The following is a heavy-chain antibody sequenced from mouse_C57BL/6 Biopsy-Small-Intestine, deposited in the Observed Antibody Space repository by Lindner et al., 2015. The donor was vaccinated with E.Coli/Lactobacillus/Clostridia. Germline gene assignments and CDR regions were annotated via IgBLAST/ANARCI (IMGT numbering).Heavy chain of an antibody. Sequence: SGAELVRPGASVTLSCKASGYTFTDYEMHWVKQTPVHGLEWIGAIDPETGGTAYNQKFKGKAILTADKSSSTAYMELRSLTSEDSAVYYCTVWTPYFDYWGQGTTLTVSS. CDR1: GYTFTDYE. J-gene: IGHJ2*01. V-gene: IGHV1-15*01. CDR3: TVWTPYFDY. CDR2: IDPETGGT. D-gene: IGHD2-10*02.